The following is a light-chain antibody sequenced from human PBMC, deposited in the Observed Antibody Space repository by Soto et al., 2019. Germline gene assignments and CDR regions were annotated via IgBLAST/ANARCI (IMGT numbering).Light chain of an antibody. CDR1: SWHSSYA. Sequence: QPVLTQSPSASASLGAAVKLTCTLSSWHSSYAIAWHQQQPEKGPRYLMKLNSDGSHSKGDGIPDRFSGSSSGAERYLTISSLQSEDEADYYCQTWGTGTVVFGGGTKVTVL. V-gene: IGLV4-69*01. CDR2: LNSDGSH. J-gene: IGLJ2*01. CDR3: QTWGTGTVV.